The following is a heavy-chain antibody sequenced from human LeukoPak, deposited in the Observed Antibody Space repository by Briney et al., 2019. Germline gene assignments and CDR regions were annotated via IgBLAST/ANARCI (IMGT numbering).Heavy chain of an antibody. CDR1: GFTGSNNY. CDR2: ISNNGGYT. V-gene: IGHV3-23*01. J-gene: IGHJ4*02. CDR3: AKLLGYCSDGSCYFPY. D-gene: IGHD2-15*01. Sequence: GGSLRLSCAASGFTGSNNYVSWVRQAPGKGLEWVSAISNNGGYTYYADSVQGRFTISRDNSKSTLCLQMNSLRAEDTAVYYCAKLLGYCSDGSCYFPYWGQGTLVTVSS.